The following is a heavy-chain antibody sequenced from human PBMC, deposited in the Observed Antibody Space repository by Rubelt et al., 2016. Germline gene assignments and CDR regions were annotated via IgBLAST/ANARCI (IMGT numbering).Heavy chain of an antibody. D-gene: IGHD3-16*01. V-gene: IGHV1-3*01. CDR3: AREGDYYYGMDV. J-gene: IGHJ6*02. CDR1: GYTFTSYV. Sequence: QVQLVQSGAEVKKPGASVKVSCKASGYTFTSYVIYWVRQAPGQRLEGMGWVNAGNGNTKYSRKFQGRVTITRDTAASPAYMELSSRRSEDTAVYYCAREGDYYYGMDVWGQGTTVTVSS. CDR2: VNAGNGNT.